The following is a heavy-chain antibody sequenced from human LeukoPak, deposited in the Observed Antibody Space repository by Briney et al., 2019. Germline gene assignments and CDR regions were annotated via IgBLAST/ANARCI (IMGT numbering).Heavy chain of an antibody. CDR1: GGSIGSSSYY. V-gene: IGHV4-61*05. CDR3: ATYSCSSTSCYVDQDAFDI. J-gene: IGHJ3*02. Sequence: SETLSLTCSVSGGSIGSSSYYCGWIRQPPGKGLEWIGRIYTSGSTNYNPSLKSRVTMSVDTSKNQFSLKLSSVTAADTAVYYCATYSCSSTSCYVDQDAFDIWGQGTMVTVSS. CDR2: IYTSGST. D-gene: IGHD2-2*01.